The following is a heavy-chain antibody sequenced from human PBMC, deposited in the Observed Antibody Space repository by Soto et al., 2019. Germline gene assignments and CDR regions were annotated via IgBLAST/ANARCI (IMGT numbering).Heavy chain of an antibody. J-gene: IGHJ4*02. CDR1: GFTFSSYA. Sequence: GGSLRLSCAASGFTFSSYAMSWVRQAPGKGLEWVSAISGSGGSTYYADSVKGRFTISRDNSKNTLYLKMNSLRAEDTAVYYCAKGSQPGIAVAGTGYWGQGTLVTVSS. V-gene: IGHV3-23*01. CDR2: ISGSGGST. D-gene: IGHD6-19*01. CDR3: AKGSQPGIAVAGTGY.